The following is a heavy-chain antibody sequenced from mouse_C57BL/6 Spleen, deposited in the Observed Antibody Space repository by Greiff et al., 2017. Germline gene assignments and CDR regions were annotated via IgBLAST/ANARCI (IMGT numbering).Heavy chain of an antibody. CDR3: ASIYGSSSAWFAY. CDR2: IWSDGST. D-gene: IGHD1-1*01. CDR1: GFSLTSYG. V-gene: IGHV2-6*03. Sequence: VMLVESGPGLVAPSQSLSITCTVSGFSLTSYGVHWVRQPPGKGLEWLVVIWSDGSTTYNSALKSRLSISKDNSKSQVFLKMNSLQTDDTAMYYCASIYGSSSAWFAYWGQGTLVTVSA. J-gene: IGHJ3*01.